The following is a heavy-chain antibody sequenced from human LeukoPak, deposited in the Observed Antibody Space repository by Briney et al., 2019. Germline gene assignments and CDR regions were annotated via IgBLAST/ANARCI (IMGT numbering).Heavy chain of an antibody. J-gene: IGHJ5*02. V-gene: IGHV4-59*01. CDR1: GGSISSYY. CDR2: IYYSGST. D-gene: IGHD5-12*01. Sequence: PSETLSLTCTVSGGSISSYYWSWIRQPPGKGLEWIGYIYYSGSTNYNPSLKSRVTTSVDTSKNQFSLKLTSVTAADTAVYYCARDIVATGWFDPWGQGTLVTVSS. CDR3: ARDIVATGWFDP.